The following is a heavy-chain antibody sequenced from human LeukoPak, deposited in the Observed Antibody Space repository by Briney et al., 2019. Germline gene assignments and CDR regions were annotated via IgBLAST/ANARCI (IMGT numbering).Heavy chain of an antibody. CDR2: IYYSGST. Sequence: SETLSLTCTVSGGPISSSSYYWGWIRQPPGKGLEWIGSIYYSGSTYYNPSLKSRVTISVDTSKNQFSLKLSSVTAADTAVYYCARGVRVTMIVVVINYFDYWGQGTLVTISS. CDR1: GGPISSSSYY. CDR3: ARGVRVTMIVVVINYFDY. D-gene: IGHD3-22*01. V-gene: IGHV4-39*07. J-gene: IGHJ4*02.